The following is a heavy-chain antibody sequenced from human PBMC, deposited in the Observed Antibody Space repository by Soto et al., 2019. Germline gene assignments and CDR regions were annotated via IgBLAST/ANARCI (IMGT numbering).Heavy chain of an antibody. D-gene: IGHD4-4*01. CDR2: IYYSGST. CDR3: ARSPGSTVTTLYYFDY. Sequence: SETLSLTCTVSGGSISSSSYYWGLIRQPPGKGLEWIGSIYYSGSTYYNPSLKSRVTISVDTSKNQFSLKLSSVTAADTAVYYCARSPGSTVTTLYYFDYWGQGTLVTVSS. CDR1: GGSISSSSYY. V-gene: IGHV4-39*01. J-gene: IGHJ4*02.